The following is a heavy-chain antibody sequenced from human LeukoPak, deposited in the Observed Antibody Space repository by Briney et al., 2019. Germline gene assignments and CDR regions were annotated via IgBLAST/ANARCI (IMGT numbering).Heavy chain of an antibody. Sequence: ASVTVSFKASGYTFTDYYIHWVRQAPGQGLEWMGWINPNSGDTNYAQKFQGRVTMTRDTSISTAYMELSRLRSDDTAMYYCARDLVVGAATPSFDYWGQGTLVTVSS. CDR2: INPNSGDT. CDR1: GYTFTDYY. D-gene: IGHD1-26*01. V-gene: IGHV1-2*02. CDR3: ARDLVVGAATPSFDY. J-gene: IGHJ4*02.